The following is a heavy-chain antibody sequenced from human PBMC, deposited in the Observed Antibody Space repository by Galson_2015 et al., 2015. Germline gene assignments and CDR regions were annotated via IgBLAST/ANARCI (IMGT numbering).Heavy chain of an antibody. CDR2: INPNSGGT. Sequence: EWMGRINPNSGGTNYAQKFQGRVTMTRDTSISTAYMELSRLRSDDTAVYYCARVFYDYSKNYYYYYGMDVWGQGTTVTVSS. J-gene: IGHJ6*02. D-gene: IGHD4-11*01. CDR3: ARVFYDYSKNYYYYYGMDV. V-gene: IGHV1-2*06.